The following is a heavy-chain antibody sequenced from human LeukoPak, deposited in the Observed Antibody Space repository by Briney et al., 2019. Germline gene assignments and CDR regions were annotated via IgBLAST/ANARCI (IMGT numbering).Heavy chain of an antibody. D-gene: IGHD6-19*01. Sequence: GGSLRLSCAASGFTFSSYSMNWVRQAPGKGLEWVSSISSSSSYIYYADSVKGRFTISRDNAKNSLYLQMNSLRAEDTAVYYCTRGMYSSAWSIDYWGQGTLVTVSS. CDR2: ISSSSSYI. CDR3: TRGMYSSAWSIDY. V-gene: IGHV3-21*01. J-gene: IGHJ4*02. CDR1: GFTFSSYS.